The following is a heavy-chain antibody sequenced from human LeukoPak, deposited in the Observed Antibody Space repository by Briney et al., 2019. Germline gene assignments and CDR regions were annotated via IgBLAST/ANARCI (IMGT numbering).Heavy chain of an antibody. CDR3: AHLTADGCTYDI. V-gene: IGHV2-5*01. CDR2: VYGSDST. J-gene: IGHJ3*02. D-gene: IGHD2-2*03. CDR1: GFSLDTSAVA. Sequence: ESGPTLVNPTQTLTLTCTFSGFSLDTSAVAVGWIRQPPGGALEWLAHVYGSDSTFYSLSLKNRLTVTKDTSKNQVVLTMTNVDPVDTATYFCAHLTADGCTYDIWGQGTMVTVSA.